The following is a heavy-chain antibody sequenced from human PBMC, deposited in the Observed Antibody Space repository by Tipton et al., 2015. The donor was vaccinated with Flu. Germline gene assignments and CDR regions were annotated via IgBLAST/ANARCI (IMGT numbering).Heavy chain of an antibody. CDR2: IYYSGST. CDR1: GGSISSYY. V-gene: IGHV4-59*12. Sequence: TLSLTCTVSGGSISSYYWSWIRQPPGKGLEWIGYIYYSGSTNYNPSLKSRVTISVDTSKNQFSLKLSSVTAADTAVYYCARGREVLRFLEKNYYYMGVWGKGTTVTVSS. J-gene: IGHJ6*03. CDR3: ARGREVLRFLEKNYYYMGV. D-gene: IGHD3-3*01.